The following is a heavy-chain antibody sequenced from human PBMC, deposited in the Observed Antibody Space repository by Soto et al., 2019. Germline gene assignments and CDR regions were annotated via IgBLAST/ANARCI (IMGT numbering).Heavy chain of an antibody. J-gene: IGHJ4*02. Sequence: SETLSLTCTVSGGSISSYYWSWIRQPPGKGLEWIGYIYYSGSTSYNPSLKSRVTISVDTSKNQFSLKLSSVTAADTAVYYCARGRQSSGNYPWYVDYWGQGTLVTVSS. D-gene: IGHD3-22*01. V-gene: IGHV4-59*01. CDR3: ARGRQSSGNYPWYVDY. CDR1: GGSISSYY. CDR2: IYYSGST.